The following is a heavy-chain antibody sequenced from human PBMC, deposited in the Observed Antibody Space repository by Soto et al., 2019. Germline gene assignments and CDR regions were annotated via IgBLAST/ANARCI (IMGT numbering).Heavy chain of an antibody. J-gene: IGHJ3*02. Sequence: ASVKVSCKVSGYTLTELSMHWVRQAPGKGLEWMGGFDPEDGETIYAQKFQGRVTMTEDTSTDTAYMELSSLRSEDTAVYYCATLPPAYYYDSSGPEDAFDIWGQGTMVTVSS. D-gene: IGHD3-22*01. CDR3: ATLPPAYYYDSSGPEDAFDI. CDR1: GYTLTELS. V-gene: IGHV1-24*01. CDR2: FDPEDGET.